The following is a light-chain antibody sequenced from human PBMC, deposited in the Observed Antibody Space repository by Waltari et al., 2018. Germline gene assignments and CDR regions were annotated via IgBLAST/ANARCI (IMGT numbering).Light chain of an antibody. V-gene: IGLV3-19*01. J-gene: IGLJ2*01. CDR2: GKE. CDR3: SSRDITGKNVI. Sequence: SSELTQDPAVSVALGQTVTITCQGDSLKSNYASWYQQHPGQAPLNVMYGKENRASEIPERFSGSSAGNTVSLTISGAEAEDEADYYCSSRDITGKNVIFGGGTKLTVL. CDR1: SLKSNY.